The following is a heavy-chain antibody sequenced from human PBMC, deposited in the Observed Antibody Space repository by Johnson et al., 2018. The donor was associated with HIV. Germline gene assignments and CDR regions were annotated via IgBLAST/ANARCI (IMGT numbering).Heavy chain of an antibody. CDR1: GFTFSNAW. CDR3: TTDYHAVFGGFDI. D-gene: IGHD4-23*01. V-gene: IGHV3-15*01. Sequence: VQLVESGGGLVKPGGSLRLSCAASGFTFSNAWMSWVRQAPGKGLEWVGRIKSKTDGGTTDYAAPVKGRFTISRDDSKDTLYLQMSSLKTADTAVYYCTTDYHAVFGGFDIWGQGTMVTVSS. CDR2: IKSKTDGGTT. J-gene: IGHJ3*02.